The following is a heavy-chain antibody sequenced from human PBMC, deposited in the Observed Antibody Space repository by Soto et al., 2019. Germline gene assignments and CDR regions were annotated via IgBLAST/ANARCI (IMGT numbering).Heavy chain of an antibody. D-gene: IGHD5-18*01. V-gene: IGHV3-73*02. CDR1: GFTFSGSA. Sequence: EVQLVESGGGLVQPGGSLKLSCVAYGFTFSGSAMHWVRQASGKGLEWVGRIRSKANSYATAYVASVKGRFTISRDDSKNTAYLQMNSLKTEDTAVYYCTSQGYSYGFVYWGQGTLVAVSS. CDR3: TSQGYSYGFVY. J-gene: IGHJ4*02. CDR2: IRSKANSYAT.